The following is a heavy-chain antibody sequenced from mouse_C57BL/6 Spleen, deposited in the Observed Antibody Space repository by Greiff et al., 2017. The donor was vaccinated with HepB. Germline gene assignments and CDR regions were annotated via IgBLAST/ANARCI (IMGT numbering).Heavy chain of an antibody. J-gene: IGHJ2*01. CDR1: GYSITSGYY. CDR2: ISYGGSN. V-gene: IGHV3-6*01. CDR3: ARDLDY. Sequence: EVKLQESGPGLVKPSQSLSLTCSVTGYSITSGYYWNWIRQFPGNKLEWMGYISYGGSNNYNPSLKNRISITRDTSKNQLFLKLNSVTTEDTATYYCARDLDYWGQGTTLTVSS.